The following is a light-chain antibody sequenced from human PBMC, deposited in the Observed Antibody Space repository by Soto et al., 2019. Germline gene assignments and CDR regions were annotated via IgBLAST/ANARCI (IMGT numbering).Light chain of an antibody. Sequence: QSALTQPASVSGSPGQSITISCTGTSSDIGRYNLVSWYQQHPGKAPKLIIYEDIERPSGVSDRFSGSKSGNTASLTISGLQTEDEDDNYCCSYAGGASVVFGGGTKLTVL. J-gene: IGLJ2*01. CDR2: EDI. CDR3: CSYAGGASVV. V-gene: IGLV2-23*01. CDR1: SSDIGRYNL.